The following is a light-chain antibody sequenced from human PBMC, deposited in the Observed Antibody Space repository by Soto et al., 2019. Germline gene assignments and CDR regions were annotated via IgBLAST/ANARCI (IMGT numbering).Light chain of an antibody. CDR1: QSVRSK. V-gene: IGKV3-15*01. Sequence: EIVMTQSPATLSVSPGERATLSCRASQSVRSKLAWYQQKPGQAPRLLIYDASTRAPGVPARFSGSGSGTEFPLTISSLQSEDFAVYCCQHYNNWPAFGQGTKVEIK. CDR3: QHYNNWPA. J-gene: IGKJ1*01. CDR2: DAS.